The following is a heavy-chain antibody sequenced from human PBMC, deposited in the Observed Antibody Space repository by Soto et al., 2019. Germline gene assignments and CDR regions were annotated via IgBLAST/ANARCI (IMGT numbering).Heavy chain of an antibody. V-gene: IGHV1-8*01. CDR1: GYTFTSYD. D-gene: IGHD2-8*01. J-gene: IGHJ6*02. Sequence: ASVKVSCKASGYTFTSYDINWVRQATGQGLEWMGWMNPNSGNTGYAQKFQGRVTMTRNTSISTAYMELSSLRSEDTAVYYCARGLGYCTNGVCYPYYYGMEVWGPVTTVTVSS. CDR2: MNPNSGNT. CDR3: ARGLGYCTNGVCYPYYYGMEV.